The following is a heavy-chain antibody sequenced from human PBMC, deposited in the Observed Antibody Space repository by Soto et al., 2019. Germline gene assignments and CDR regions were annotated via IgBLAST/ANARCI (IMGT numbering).Heavy chain of an antibody. CDR2: IKSKTDGGTT. D-gene: IGHD7-27*01. Sequence: GGSLRLSCAASGFTFSNAWMSWVRQAPGKGLEWVGRIKSKTDGGTTDYAAPVKGRFTISRDDSKNTLYLQMNSLKTEDTAVYYCTTDPSHWGYRDDAFDIWGQGTMVTVSS. CDR1: GFTFSNAW. V-gene: IGHV3-15*01. CDR3: TTDPSHWGYRDDAFDI. J-gene: IGHJ3*02.